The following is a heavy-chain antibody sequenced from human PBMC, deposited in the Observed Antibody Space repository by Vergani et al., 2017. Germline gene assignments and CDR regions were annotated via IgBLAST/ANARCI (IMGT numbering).Heavy chain of an antibody. Sequence: QVQLVESGGGVVQPGRSLRLSCAASGFTFSSYGMHWVRQAPGNGLEWVAVISYDGSNKYYADSVKGRFTISRDNSKNTLYLQMNSRRAEATAVYYCAKDGAARLHYYYYMDVWGKRP. CDR1: GFTFSSYG. J-gene: IGHJ6*03. CDR3: AKDGAARLHYYYYMDV. CDR2: ISYDGSNK. V-gene: IGHV3-30*18. D-gene: IGHD6-6*01.